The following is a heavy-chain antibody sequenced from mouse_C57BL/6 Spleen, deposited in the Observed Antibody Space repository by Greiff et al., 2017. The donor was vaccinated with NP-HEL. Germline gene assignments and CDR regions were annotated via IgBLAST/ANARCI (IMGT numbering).Heavy chain of an antibody. D-gene: IGHD2-2*01. V-gene: IGHV1-39*01. J-gene: IGHJ2*01. Sequence: EVQLVESGPELVKPGASVKISCKASGYSFTDYNMNWVKQSNGKSLEWIGVINPNYGTTSYNQKFKGKATLTVDKSSSTAYMQLNSLTSEDSAVYYCARSWLRRSEAPYYFDYWGQGTTLTVSS. CDR2: INPNYGTT. CDR3: ARSWLRRSEAPYYFDY. CDR1: GYSFTDYN.